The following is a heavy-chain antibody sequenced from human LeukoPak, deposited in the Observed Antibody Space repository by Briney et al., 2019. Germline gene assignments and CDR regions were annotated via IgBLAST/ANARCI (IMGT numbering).Heavy chain of an antibody. D-gene: IGHD1-26*01. J-gene: IGHJ4*02. V-gene: IGHV3-33*01. CDR1: GFTFSSYG. Sequence: GGSLRLSCAASGFTFSSYGMHWVRQAPGKGLEWVAVIWYDGSNKYYADSVKGRFTISRDDAKNSVYLQMNSLKTEDTAVYYCARDVSGSLDYWGKGTLVTVSA. CDR2: IWYDGSNK. CDR3: ARDVSGSLDY.